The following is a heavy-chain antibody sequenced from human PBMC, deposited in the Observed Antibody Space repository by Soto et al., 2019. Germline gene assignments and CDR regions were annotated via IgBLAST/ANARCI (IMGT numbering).Heavy chain of an antibody. V-gene: IGHV4-39*01. D-gene: IGHD6-13*01. CDR2: VYYSGST. CDR3: ARQWGTWYWAFNV. CDR1: GGSVTTSDYS. J-gene: IGHJ3*01. Sequence: QLQVQESGPGLVKSAETLSLTCTVSGGSVTTSDYSWGWFRQPPGKVLEWIGSVYYSGSTHYNPSLESRVTLSVDTSKNQFSLKLNSVTAADTAVYYCARQWGTWYWAFNVWGQGTMVTVSS.